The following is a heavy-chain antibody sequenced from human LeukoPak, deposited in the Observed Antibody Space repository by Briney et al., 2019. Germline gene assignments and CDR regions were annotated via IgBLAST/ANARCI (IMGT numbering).Heavy chain of an antibody. CDR1: GFTVSSNY. Sequence: GGSLRLSCAASGFTVSSNYMSWVRQAPGKGLEWVSAISGSGGSTYYADSVKGRFTISRDNSKNTLYLQMNSLSAEDTAVYYCAKSFGSGWYDNWFDPWGQGTLVTVSS. D-gene: IGHD6-19*01. CDR2: ISGSGGST. J-gene: IGHJ5*02. CDR3: AKSFGSGWYDNWFDP. V-gene: IGHV3-23*01.